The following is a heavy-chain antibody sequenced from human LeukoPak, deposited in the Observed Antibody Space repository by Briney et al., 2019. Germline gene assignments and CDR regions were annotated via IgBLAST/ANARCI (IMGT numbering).Heavy chain of an antibody. Sequence: GGSLRLSCAASGFTFGNFWMNWVRQAPGKGLEWVANIKQDGSEKYYVDSVKGRFTISRDTAKNSLYLQMNSLRAEDTAVYYCARGRVSDYWGQGTLVTVSS. D-gene: IGHD3-10*01. J-gene: IGHJ4*02. CDR2: IKQDGSEK. CDR3: ARGRVSDY. CDR1: GFTFGNFW. V-gene: IGHV3-7*04.